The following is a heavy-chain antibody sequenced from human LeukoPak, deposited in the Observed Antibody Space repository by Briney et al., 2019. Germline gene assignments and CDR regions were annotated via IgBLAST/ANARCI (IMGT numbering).Heavy chain of an antibody. CDR1: GYTLTELS. J-gene: IGHJ4*02. V-gene: IGHV1-24*01. Sequence: ASVKVSCKVSGYTLTELSMHWVRQAPGKGLEWMGGFDPEDGETIYAQKFQGRVTMTEDTSTDTAYMELSSLRSEDTAVYYCAKKGATTGDFDYWGQGTLVTVSS. D-gene: IGHD1-26*01. CDR3: AKKGATTGDFDY. CDR2: FDPEDGET.